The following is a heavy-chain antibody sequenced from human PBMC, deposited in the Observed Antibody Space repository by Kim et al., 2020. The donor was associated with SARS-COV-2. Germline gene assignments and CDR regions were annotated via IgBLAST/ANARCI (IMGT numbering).Heavy chain of an antibody. CDR1: GFTFSSYW. D-gene: IGHD2-15*01. CDR3: ARAPLGYCSGGSCGTTGDY. J-gene: IGHJ4*02. CDR2: IKQDGSEK. Sequence: GGSLRLSCAASGFTFSSYWMSWVRQAPGKGLEWVANIKQDGSEKYYVDSVKGRFTISRDNAKNSLYLQMNSLRAEDTAVYYCARAPLGYCSGGSCGTTGDYWGQGTLVTVSS. V-gene: IGHV3-7*03.